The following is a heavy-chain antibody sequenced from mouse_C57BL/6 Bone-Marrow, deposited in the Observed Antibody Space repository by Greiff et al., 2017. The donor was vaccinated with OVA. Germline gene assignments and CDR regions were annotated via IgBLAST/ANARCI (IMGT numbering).Heavy chain of an antibody. J-gene: IGHJ4*01. CDR1: GYTFTDYN. Sequence: EVKLQESGPELVKPGASVTIPCKASGYTFTDYNMDWVKQSHGKSLEWIGDINPNNGGTIYNQKFKGKATLTVDKSSSTAYMELRSLTSEDTAVYYCARNYYGSSFDYWGQGTSVTVSS. D-gene: IGHD1-1*01. CDR3: ARNYYGSSFDY. V-gene: IGHV1-18*01. CDR2: INPNNGGT.